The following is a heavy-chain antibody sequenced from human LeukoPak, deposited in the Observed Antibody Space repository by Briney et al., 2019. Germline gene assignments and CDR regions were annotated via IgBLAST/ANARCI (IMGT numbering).Heavy chain of an antibody. Sequence: GGSLRLSCAASGFTFSNYAMHWVRQAPGKGLEWVAVISYDGSNKYYADSVKGRFTISRDNSRNTLYLQMNSLRAEDTSVYYCARAHIAIVVAVPDYWGQGTLVTVS. J-gene: IGHJ4*02. CDR1: GFTFSNYA. D-gene: IGHD2-15*01. CDR3: ARAHIAIVVAVPDY. V-gene: IGHV3-30-3*01. CDR2: ISYDGSNK.